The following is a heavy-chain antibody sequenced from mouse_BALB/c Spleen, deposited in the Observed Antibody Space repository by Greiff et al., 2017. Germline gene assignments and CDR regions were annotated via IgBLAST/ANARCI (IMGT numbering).Heavy chain of an antibody. J-gene: IGHJ3*01. Sequence: DVKLVESGGGLVQPGGSLKLSCAASGFTFSSYGMSWVRQTPDKRLELVATINSNGGSTYYPDSVKGRFTISRDNAKNTLYLQMSSLKSEDTAMYYCAREDYDGFAYWGQGTLVTVSA. D-gene: IGHD2-4*01. CDR3: AREDYDGFAY. CDR2: INSNGGST. V-gene: IGHV5-6-3*01. CDR1: GFTFSSYG.